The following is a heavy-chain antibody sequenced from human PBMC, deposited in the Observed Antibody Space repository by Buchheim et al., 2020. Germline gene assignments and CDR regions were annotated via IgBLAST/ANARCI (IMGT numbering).Heavy chain of an antibody. CDR2: IDWDDDK. D-gene: IGHD3-22*01. CDR3: ARIRDGSGNYYFDY. Sequence: QVTLRESGPALVKPTQTLTLTCTFSFFSLRTTGMCVGWIRQPPGKALEWLARIDWDDDKYYNTSLKTRLTISKDTSKNQVVLTMTNMDPVDTATYFCARIRDGSGNYYFDYWGQGTL. V-gene: IGHV2-70*15. J-gene: IGHJ4*02. CDR1: FFSLRTTGMC.